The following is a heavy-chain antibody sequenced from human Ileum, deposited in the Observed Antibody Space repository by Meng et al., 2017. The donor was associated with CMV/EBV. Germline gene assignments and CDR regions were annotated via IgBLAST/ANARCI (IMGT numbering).Heavy chain of an antibody. D-gene: IGHD5-18*01. J-gene: IGHJ4*02. V-gene: IGHV1-18*01. CDR2: ISIHNGNT. Sequence: ASVKVSCKASGYSFTTYAITWVRQAPGQGLEWMGWISIHNGNTKYAQNFQGRVTMTTDTFTSTAYMELRSLRSDDTAVYYCARFLQLWLGGDYWGQGTLVTVSS. CDR1: GYSFTTYA. CDR3: ARFLQLWLGGDY.